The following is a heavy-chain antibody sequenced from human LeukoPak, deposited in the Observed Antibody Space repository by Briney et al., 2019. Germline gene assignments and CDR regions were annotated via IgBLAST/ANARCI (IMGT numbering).Heavy chain of an antibody. CDR2: IYYSGST. Sequence: PSETLSLTCTVSGGSISSSSYYWGWIRQPPGKGLEWIGSIYYSGSTYYNPSLKSRVTISVDTSKNQFSLKLSSVTAADTAVYYCANLRTELLWFGESFDYWGQGTLVTVSS. CDR3: ANLRTELLWFGESFDY. J-gene: IGHJ4*02. V-gene: IGHV4-39*07. D-gene: IGHD3-10*01. CDR1: GGSISSSSYY.